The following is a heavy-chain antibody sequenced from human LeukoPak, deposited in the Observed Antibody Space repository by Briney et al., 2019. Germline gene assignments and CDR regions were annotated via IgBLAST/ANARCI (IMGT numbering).Heavy chain of an antibody. J-gene: IGHJ4*02. CDR1: GYTLTELS. CDR3: ARGPLPDY. Sequence: ASVKVSCKVSGYTLTELSMHWVRQAPGKELEWMGGFDPEDGETIYAQKFQGRVTMTRDTSISTAYMELSRLRSDDTAVYYCARGPLPDYWGQGTLVTVSS. CDR2: FDPEDGET. V-gene: IGHV1-24*01.